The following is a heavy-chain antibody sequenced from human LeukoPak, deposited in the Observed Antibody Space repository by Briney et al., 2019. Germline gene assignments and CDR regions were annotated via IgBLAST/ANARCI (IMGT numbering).Heavy chain of an antibody. Sequence: ASVKVSCKASGYTFTSYYMHWVRQAPGQGLEWMGIINPSGGSTSYAQKFQGRVTMTRDTSTSTVYMELSSRRSEDTAVYYCAREQSLLYYSDYWGQGTLVTVSS. V-gene: IGHV1-46*01. CDR3: AREQSLLYYSDY. J-gene: IGHJ4*02. CDR1: GYTFTSYY. CDR2: INPSGGST. D-gene: IGHD2-21*02.